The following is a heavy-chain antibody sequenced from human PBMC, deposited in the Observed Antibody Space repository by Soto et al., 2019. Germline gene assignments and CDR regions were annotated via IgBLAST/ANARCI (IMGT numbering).Heavy chain of an antibody. D-gene: IGHD3-16*01. J-gene: IGHJ6*04. CDR1: GGSISSYY. CDR3: AHSPYALWGMDV. CDR2: IYYSGST. V-gene: IGHV4-59*01. Sequence: KPSETLSLTCTVSGGSISSYYWSWIRQPPGKGLEWIGYIYYSGSTNYNPSLKSRVTISVDTSKNQFSLKLSSVTAADTAVYYCAHSPYALWGMDVWGKGTMCTVSS.